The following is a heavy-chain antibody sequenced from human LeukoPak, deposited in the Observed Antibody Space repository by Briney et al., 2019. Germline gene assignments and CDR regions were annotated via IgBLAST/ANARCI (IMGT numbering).Heavy chain of an antibody. Sequence: ASVKVSCKASGYTFTGYYMHWVRQAPGQGLEWMGWINPNRSVTKYAQNFQGRVTLTSDVSISTAYMEMSGLTFDDTAVYFCARHLFGSGTYEIDHWGQGTLVSVSS. J-gene: IGHJ4*02. CDR2: INPNRSVT. CDR1: GYTFTGYY. V-gene: IGHV1-2*02. D-gene: IGHD3-10*01. CDR3: ARHLFGSGTYEIDH.